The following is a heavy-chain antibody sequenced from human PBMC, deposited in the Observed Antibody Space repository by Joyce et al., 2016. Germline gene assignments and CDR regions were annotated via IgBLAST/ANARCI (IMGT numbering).Heavy chain of an antibody. V-gene: IGHV2-26*01. Sequence: QVTLKESGPVLVKPTETLTLTCSVSEFSLNNARMGVSWIRQPPGKALEWLAHIFSNDERSYNTSLKSRLTISKDAAKSQVVLTMSIMDPVDTGTYYCARILTPRARYDYWGQGTLVTVSS. CDR1: EFSLNNARMG. CDR3: ARILTPRARYDY. J-gene: IGHJ4*02. CDR2: IFSNDER. D-gene: IGHD1-1*01.